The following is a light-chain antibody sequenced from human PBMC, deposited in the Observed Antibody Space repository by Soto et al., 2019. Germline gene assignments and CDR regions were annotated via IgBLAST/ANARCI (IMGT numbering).Light chain of an antibody. CDR2: RIS. V-gene: IGKV3-20*01. Sequence: IVLTQSPGTLSLSPGERVTLSCRASQSVTTRLAWYQHKPGQAPTLLIHRISIRAAGISDRFSGSASGTDFTLTIRRLEPEDFAIYYCQQYDNFPQTFGQGTKVDIK. CDR3: QQYDNFPQT. J-gene: IGKJ1*01. CDR1: QSVTTR.